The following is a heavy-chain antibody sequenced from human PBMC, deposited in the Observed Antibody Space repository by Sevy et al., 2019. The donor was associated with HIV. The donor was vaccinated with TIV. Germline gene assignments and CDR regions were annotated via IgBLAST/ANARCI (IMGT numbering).Heavy chain of an antibody. Sequence: GGFLRLSCVASGFTFGNYDMHWVRQAKGKGLEWVSAIGLAGDTYYPGSVKGRFTIAREKDKKYLYLQMNSLRSGDTAVYYCSRAWRDRWYFDLWGRGTLVTVSS. CDR1: GFTFGNYD. V-gene: IGHV3-13*01. CDR3: SRAWRDRWYFDL. J-gene: IGHJ2*01. CDR2: IGLAGDT.